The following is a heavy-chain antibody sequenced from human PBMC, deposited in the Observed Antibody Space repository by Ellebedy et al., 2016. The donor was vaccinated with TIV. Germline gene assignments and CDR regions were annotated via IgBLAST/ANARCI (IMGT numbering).Heavy chain of an antibody. J-gene: IGHJ4*02. Sequence: MPSETLSLTCTVSGGSISSSSYYWGWIRQPPGKGLEWIGSIYYRGSTYYNPSLKSRVTISVDTSKNQFSLKLSSVTAADTAVYYCARDRTDGYPGVFDFWGQGTLVTVSS. D-gene: IGHD5-24*01. CDR3: ARDRTDGYPGVFDF. CDR2: IYYRGST. CDR1: GGSISSSSYY. V-gene: IGHV4-39*07.